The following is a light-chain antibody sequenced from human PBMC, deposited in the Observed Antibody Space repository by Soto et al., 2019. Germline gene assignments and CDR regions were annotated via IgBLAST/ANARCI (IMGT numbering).Light chain of an antibody. CDR3: SSFTSSSVYV. V-gene: IGLV2-14*03. J-gene: IGLJ1*01. CDR1: SSDVGGYNY. Sequence: QSALTQPASVSGSPGQSITISCTGTSSDVGGYNYVSWYQHHPGKAPKLMIYDVTNRPSGVSNRFSGSKSGNTASLTISGLQAEVEADYYCSSFTSSSVYVFGIETNVTVL. CDR2: DVT.